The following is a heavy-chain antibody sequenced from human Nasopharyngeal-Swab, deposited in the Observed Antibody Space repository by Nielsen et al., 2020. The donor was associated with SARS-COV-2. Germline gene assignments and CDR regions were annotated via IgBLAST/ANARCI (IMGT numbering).Heavy chain of an antibody. CDR2: INGDGSDT. J-gene: IGHJ4*02. CDR3: ARDLVLGSGSNGH. Sequence: GESLKISCAASGFTFSNYWMHWVRQAPGKGLVWVSRINGDGSDTGYADFVKGRFTVSRDNAENTLYLQMNSLRVEDTAVYYCARDLVLGSGSNGHWGQGTLGTVSS. V-gene: IGHV3-74*01. D-gene: IGHD3-10*01. CDR1: GFTFSNYW.